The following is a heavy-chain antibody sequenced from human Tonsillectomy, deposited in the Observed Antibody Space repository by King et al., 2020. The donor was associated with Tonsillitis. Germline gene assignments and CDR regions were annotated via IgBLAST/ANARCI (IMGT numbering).Heavy chain of an antibody. V-gene: IGHV1-2*02. J-gene: IGHJ5*02. CDR1: GYTFTDYY. Sequence: QLVQSGAEVKKPGASVKVSCKASGYTFTDYYMHWVRQAPGQGLEWMGWINPAIGGTNYAQKFQGRVTMTRDTSTSTAYLELSRLRSDDTAIYYCARKELSTAPGPGGQGTLVT. CDR2: INPAIGGT. D-gene: IGHD2-8*02. CDR3: ARKELSTAPGP.